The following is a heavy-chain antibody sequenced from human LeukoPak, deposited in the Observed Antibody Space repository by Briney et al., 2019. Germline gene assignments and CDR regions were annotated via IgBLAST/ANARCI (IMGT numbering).Heavy chain of an antibody. CDR2: IYASGST. J-gene: IGHJ4*02. Sequence: KPSETLSLTCTVSGGSISSGSYYWSWIRQPAGKGLEWIGRIYASGSTNYNPSLKSRVTISVDTSKNQFSLKLSSVTAADTAVYYCARDGHYYGSGSYPFDYWGQGTLVTVSS. CDR1: GGSISSGSYY. CDR3: ARDGHYYGSGSYPFDY. D-gene: IGHD3-10*01. V-gene: IGHV4-61*02.